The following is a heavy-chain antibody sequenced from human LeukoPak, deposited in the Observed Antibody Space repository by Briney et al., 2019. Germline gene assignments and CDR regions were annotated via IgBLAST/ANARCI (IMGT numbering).Heavy chain of an antibody. Sequence: SETLSLTCAVYGGSFSGYYWSWIRQPPGKGLEWIGEINHSGSTNYNPSLKSRVTISVDTSKNQFSLKLSSVTAADTAVYYCARGTGSIAARSPYYYYGVDVWGQGTTVTVSS. D-gene: IGHD6-6*01. V-gene: IGHV4-34*01. CDR2: INHSGST. J-gene: IGHJ6*02. CDR3: ARGTGSIAARSPYYYYGVDV. CDR1: GGSFSGYY.